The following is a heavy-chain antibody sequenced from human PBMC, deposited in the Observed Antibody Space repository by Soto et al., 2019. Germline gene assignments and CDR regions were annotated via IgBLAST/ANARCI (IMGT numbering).Heavy chain of an antibody. V-gene: IGHV4-30-2*01. CDR1: CGSISSGGYS. CDR2: IYHFGST. Sequence: SETLSLTCAVSCGSISSGGYSWSWIRQPPVKVLEWIGYIYHFGSTYYNPTLKSRVTLSVDRSKNQFSLKLNSVTAADTAVYYCASRANFGDYIAYWGQGALVAISS. D-gene: IGHD4-17*01. J-gene: IGHJ4*02. CDR3: ASRANFGDYIAY.